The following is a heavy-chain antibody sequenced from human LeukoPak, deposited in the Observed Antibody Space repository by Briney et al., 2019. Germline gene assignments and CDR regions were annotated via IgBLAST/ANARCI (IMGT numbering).Heavy chain of an antibody. D-gene: IGHD2-2*01. J-gene: IGHJ4*02. CDR1: GYTFTVYY. Sequence: ASVKVSCKASGYTFTVYYMHWVRQAPGQGLEWMGWINPNSGGTNYAHKFQGRVTMTRDTSISTAYMELSRLRSDDTAVYYCAREGGRYCSSTSCYLYYWGQGTLVTVSS. CDR2: INPNSGGT. V-gene: IGHV1-2*02. CDR3: AREGGRYCSSTSCYLYY.